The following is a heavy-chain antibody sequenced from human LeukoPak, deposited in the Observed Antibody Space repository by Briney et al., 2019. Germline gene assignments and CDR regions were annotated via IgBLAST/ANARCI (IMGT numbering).Heavy chain of an antibody. J-gene: IGHJ4*02. D-gene: IGHD3-9*01. CDR2: ITSSGRAK. V-gene: IGHV3-48*03. Sequence: QPGGSLRLSCAASGVTFSSYEMNWVRQAPGKGLEWVSYITSSGRAKNYADSVKGRFTISRDNAKNSLYLQMNSLRAEDTAVYYCARMVTYYDILTGSSPEDYWGQGTLVTVSS. CDR1: GVTFSSYE. CDR3: ARMVTYYDILTGSSPEDY.